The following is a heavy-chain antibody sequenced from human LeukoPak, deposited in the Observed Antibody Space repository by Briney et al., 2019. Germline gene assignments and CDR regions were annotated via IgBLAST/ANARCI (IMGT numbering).Heavy chain of an antibody. Sequence: SETLSLTCTVSGGSISSYYWSWIRQPSGKGLEWIGYIYYSGSTNYNPSLKSRVTISVDTSKNQFSLKLSSVTAADTAVYYCARLSRDFWSGYFMDVWGQGTTVTVSS. CDR1: GGSISSYY. D-gene: IGHD3-3*01. J-gene: IGHJ6*02. V-gene: IGHV4-59*08. CDR3: ARLSRDFWSGYFMDV. CDR2: IYYSGST.